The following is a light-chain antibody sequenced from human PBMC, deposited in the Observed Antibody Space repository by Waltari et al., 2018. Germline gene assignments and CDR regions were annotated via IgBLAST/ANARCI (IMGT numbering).Light chain of an antibody. J-gene: IGLJ2*01. V-gene: IGLV2-23*01. CDR1: SSDVVSYNL. CDR2: EGS. CDR3: CSYAGSYVV. Sequence: QSTLTQPASVSGSPGQSNTISCTGTSSDVVSYNLVSWYQQHTDKAPKLMMYEGSKRPSGVSNRLSGFKSGNTAYLTISGLQAEDEADYSCCSYAGSYVVFGGGTKLTVL.